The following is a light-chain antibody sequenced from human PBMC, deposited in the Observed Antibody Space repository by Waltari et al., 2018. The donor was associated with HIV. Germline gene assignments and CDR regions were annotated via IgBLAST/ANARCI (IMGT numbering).Light chain of an antibody. V-gene: IGLV1-51*01. CDR3: GTWDSSLRAEV. CDR1: SSNIANHY. CDR2: ENI. J-gene: IGLJ1*01. Sequence: QSVLTQPPSVSAAPGQKVTISCSGSSSNIANHYVSWYQELPGTAPKLRIYENIKLPSWIPYRYSGSKSGTSATRGITGLQTGDDADYYCGTWDSSLRAEVFGTGTKVTVL.